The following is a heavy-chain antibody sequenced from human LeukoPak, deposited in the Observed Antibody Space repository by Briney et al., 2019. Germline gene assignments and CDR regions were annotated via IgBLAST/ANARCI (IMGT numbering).Heavy chain of an antibody. Sequence: PGGSLRLSCAASGFTFSSSAMHWVRQAPGKGLEYVSAISGNGGRTYYANSVKGRFTISRDNSKNTVFLQMGSLRTEDMAVYYCARGEPDCAGDCPYWYLDLWSRGTLVTVSS. CDR3: ARGEPDCAGDCPYWYLDL. D-gene: IGHD2-21*02. CDR1: GFTFSSSA. V-gene: IGHV3-64*01. J-gene: IGHJ2*01. CDR2: ISGNGGRT.